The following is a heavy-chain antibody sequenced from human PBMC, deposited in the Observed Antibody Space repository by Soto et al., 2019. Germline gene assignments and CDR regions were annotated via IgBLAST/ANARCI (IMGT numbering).Heavy chain of an antibody. CDR1: GYTFTSYG. V-gene: IGHV1-18*01. D-gene: IGHD2-15*01. CDR2: ISAYNGNT. CDR3: ARDQIVVVVAATVWAFDI. J-gene: IGHJ3*02. Sequence: ASVKVSCKASGYTFTSYGISWVRQAPGQGLEWMGWISAYNGNTNYVQKLQGRVTMTTDTSTSTAYMELRSLRSDDTAVYYCARDQIVVVVAATVWAFDIWGQGTMVTVSS.